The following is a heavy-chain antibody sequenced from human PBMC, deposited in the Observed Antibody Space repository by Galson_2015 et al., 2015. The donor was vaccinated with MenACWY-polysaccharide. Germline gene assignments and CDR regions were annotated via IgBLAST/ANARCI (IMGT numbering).Heavy chain of an antibody. CDR2: INTYNGNT. CDR3: ARDAGGTEDY. V-gene: IGHV1-18*01. D-gene: IGHD2-15*01. J-gene: IGHJ4*02. Sequence: LEWMGWINTYNGNTNYAQKVHGRVTVTADSNTAYMELQSLRSDDTAVYYCARDAGGTEDYWGQGTLVTVSS.